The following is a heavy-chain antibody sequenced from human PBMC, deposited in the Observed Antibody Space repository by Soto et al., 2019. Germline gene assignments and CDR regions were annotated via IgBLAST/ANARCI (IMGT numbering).Heavy chain of an antibody. CDR2: VLASGTGT. CDR1: GFTFSTLA. D-gene: IGHD1-26*01. CDR3: ASVRVGY. Sequence: EVQLLESGGGSVQPGGSLRLSCAASGFTFSTLAMTWVRQAPGKGLEWVSSVLASGTGTYYADSVKGRFTISRDNSKNTVYLQMNSLSAEDTALDYCASVRVGYWGQGTLVTVSS. J-gene: IGHJ4*02. V-gene: IGHV3-23*01.